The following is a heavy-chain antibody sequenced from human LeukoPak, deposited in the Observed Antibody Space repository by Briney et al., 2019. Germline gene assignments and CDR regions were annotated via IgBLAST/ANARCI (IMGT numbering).Heavy chain of an antibody. CDR3: ARCMVLSQGWWNWFDP. J-gene: IGHJ5*02. D-gene: IGHD2-15*01. V-gene: IGHV3-23*01. CDR2: IRIGGGGT. Sequence: QPGGSLRLSCAASGFDLTTYAMTWVRQAPAKGLEWVSSIRIGGGGTYYADSVKGRFTISRDNSENTLHLQMNNLRVEDTARYFCARCMVLSQGWWNWFDPWGQGTLVTVSS. CDR1: GFDLTTYA.